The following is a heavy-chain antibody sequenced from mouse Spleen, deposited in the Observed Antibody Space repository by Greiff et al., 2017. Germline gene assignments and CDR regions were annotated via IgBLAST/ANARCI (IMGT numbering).Heavy chain of an antibody. CDR3: ARTGSSYVRFAY. CDR2: INPNNGGT. J-gene: IGHJ3*01. CDR1: GYTFTDYN. D-gene: IGHD1-1*01. V-gene: IGHV1-18*01. Sequence: VQLKQPGPELVKPGASVKIPCKASGYTFTDYNMDWVKQSHGKSLEWIGDINPNNGGTIYNQKFKGKATLTVDKSSSTAYMELRSLTSEDTAVYYCARTGSSYVRFAYWGQGTLVTVSA.